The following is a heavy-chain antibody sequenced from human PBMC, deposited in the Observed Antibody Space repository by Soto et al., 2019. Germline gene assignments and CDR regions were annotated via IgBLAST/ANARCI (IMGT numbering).Heavy chain of an antibody. J-gene: IGHJ4*02. CDR3: ARVTGEWLRLPLGY. V-gene: IGHV1-2*02. D-gene: IGHD5-12*01. CDR1: GYTFTGYY. CDR2: INPNSGGT. Sequence: QVQLVQSGAEVKKPGASVKVSCKASGYTFTGYYMHWVRQAPGQGLEWMGWINPNSGGTNYAPKFQGRVTMTRDTSIRTAYMELSRLRSDDTAVYYCARVTGEWLRLPLGYWGQGTLVTVSS.